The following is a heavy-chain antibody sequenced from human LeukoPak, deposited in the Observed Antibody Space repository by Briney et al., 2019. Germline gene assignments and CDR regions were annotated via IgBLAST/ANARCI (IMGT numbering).Heavy chain of an antibody. D-gene: IGHD3-16*01. CDR1: GFTFRSYS. CDR2: ISSDGSTI. V-gene: IGHV3-48*01. CDR3: ARGTSPGGI. Sequence: GGSLRLSCAASGFTFRSYSMNRVRQAPGKGLEWVSYISSDGSTIYYADSVKGRFTISRDNAKNSLYLQMNSLRVEDTAVYYCARGTSPGGIWGQGTLVTVSS. J-gene: IGHJ4*02.